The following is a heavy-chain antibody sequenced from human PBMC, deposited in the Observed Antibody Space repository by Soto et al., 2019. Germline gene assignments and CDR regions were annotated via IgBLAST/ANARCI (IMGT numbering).Heavy chain of an antibody. V-gene: IGHV1-69*12. Sequence: QVQLVQSGAEVKKPGSSVKVSCKASGGTFSSYAISWVRQAPGQGLEWMGGIIPIFGTANYAQKFQGRVTITADESTSTAYMELSSLRSEDTAVYYCARDPSNDYGDYWWFDPWAQGTLVTVSS. CDR3: ARDPSNDYGDYWWFDP. CDR1: GGTFSSYA. D-gene: IGHD4-17*01. J-gene: IGHJ5*02. CDR2: IIPIFGTA.